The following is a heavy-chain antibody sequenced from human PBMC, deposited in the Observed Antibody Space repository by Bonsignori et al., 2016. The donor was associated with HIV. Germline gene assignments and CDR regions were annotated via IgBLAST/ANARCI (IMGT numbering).Heavy chain of an antibody. D-gene: IGHD3-3*01. Sequence: WIRQPPGKGLEWIGSIYYSGSTYYNPSLKSRVTISVDTSKNQFSLKLSSVTAADTAVYYCAREQSDFWSGYSGEHSYFDYWGQGTPVTVSS. V-gene: IGHV4-39*07. J-gene: IGHJ4*02. CDR3: AREQSDFWSGYSGEHSYFDY. CDR2: IYYSGST.